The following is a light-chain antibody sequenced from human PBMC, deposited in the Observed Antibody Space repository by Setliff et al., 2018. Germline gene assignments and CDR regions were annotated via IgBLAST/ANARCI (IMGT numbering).Light chain of an antibody. V-gene: IGLV2-8*01. CDR1: SDDIGAYKF. J-gene: IGLJ1*01. CDR2: EVN. Sequence: LTQPPSASGSPGQSLTISCTGTSDDIGAYKFVSWYQQHPGKAPKLIIYEVNKRPSGVPDRFSASKSGNTASLTVSGLQPEDEADYYCSSYAASYNPYVFGTGTKVTVL. CDR3: SSYAASYNPYV.